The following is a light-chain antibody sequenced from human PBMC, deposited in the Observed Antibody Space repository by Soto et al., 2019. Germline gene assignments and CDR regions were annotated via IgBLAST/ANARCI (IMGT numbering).Light chain of an antibody. Sequence: EIALTQSPGTLSLSPGERATLSCRASQSVSSIYLAWYQQKPGQAPRLLIYDASNRATGIPARFSGSRSGPDFTLTISSLQPEDFATYYCQQSYSSPPTFGQGTKVDI. V-gene: IGKV3D-20*02. CDR2: DAS. CDR1: QSVSSIY. CDR3: QQSYSSPPT. J-gene: IGKJ1*01.